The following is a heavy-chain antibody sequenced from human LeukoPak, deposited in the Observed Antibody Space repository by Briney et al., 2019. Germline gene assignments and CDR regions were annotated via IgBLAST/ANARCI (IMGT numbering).Heavy chain of an antibody. CDR1: GGSISSTAYY. CDR3: ARQVSDYYYYYIDV. J-gene: IGHJ6*03. CDR2: IYYSETT. D-gene: IGHD5/OR15-5a*01. Sequence: SETLSLTCTVSGGSISSTAYYWVWIRQPPGKGLVGIGSIYYSETTYYNSSLKSRVTISLNTSKNQFSLRLTSVTAADTAVYYCARQVSDYYYYYIDVWGKGATVTVSS. V-gene: IGHV4-39*01.